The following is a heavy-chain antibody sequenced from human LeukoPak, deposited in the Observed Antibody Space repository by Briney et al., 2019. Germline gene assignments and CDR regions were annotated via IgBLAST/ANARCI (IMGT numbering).Heavy chain of an antibody. J-gene: IGHJ4*02. D-gene: IGHD1-26*01. V-gene: IGHV4-61*02. CDR3: AGEYSGSSGDY. CDR1: GGSISSGSYY. CDR2: IYTSGST. Sequence: SETLSLTCTVSGGSISSGSYYWSWIRQPAGKGLEWIGRIYTSGSTNYNPSLKSRVTISVDTSKNQFSLKLSSVTAADTAVYYCAGEYSGSSGDYWGQGTLVTVSS.